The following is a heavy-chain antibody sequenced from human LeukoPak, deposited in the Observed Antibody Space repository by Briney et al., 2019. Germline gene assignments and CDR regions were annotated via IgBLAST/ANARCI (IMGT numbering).Heavy chain of an antibody. J-gene: IGHJ4*02. CDR1: GFTFSDYY. Sequence: GGSLRLSCAASGFTFSDYYMSWIRQAPGKGLEWVSYISSSGSTTYYADSVKGRFTISRDNSKNTLYLQMNSLRAEDTAVYYCAKGVSFYDYVWGSYRGNYFDYWGQGTLVTVSS. D-gene: IGHD3-16*02. CDR3: AKGVSFYDYVWGSYRGNYFDY. V-gene: IGHV3-11*01. CDR2: ISSSGSTT.